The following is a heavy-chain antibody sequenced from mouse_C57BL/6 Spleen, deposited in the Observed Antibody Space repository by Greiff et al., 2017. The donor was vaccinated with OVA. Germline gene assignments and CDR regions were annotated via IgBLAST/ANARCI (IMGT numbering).Heavy chain of an antibody. V-gene: IGHV1-22*01. Sequence: EVQLQQSGPELVKPGASVKMSCKASGYTFTDYNMHWVKQSHGKSLEWIGYINPNNGGTSYNQKFKGKATLTVNKSSSTAYMELRSLTSEDSAVYSSARGGDYNWYFDVWGTGTTVTVSS. D-gene: IGHD2-4*01. CDR3: ARGGDYNWYFDV. CDR2: INPNNGGT. J-gene: IGHJ1*03. CDR1: GYTFTDYN.